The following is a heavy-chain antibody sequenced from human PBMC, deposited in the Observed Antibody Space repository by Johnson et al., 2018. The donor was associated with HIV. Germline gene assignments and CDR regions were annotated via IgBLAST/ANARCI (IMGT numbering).Heavy chain of an antibody. CDR1: GFTFSSYA. V-gene: IGHV3-64*01. J-gene: IGHJ3*02. CDR2: ISSDGGSS. CDR3: ARRAHDAFDI. Sequence: MLLVESGGGVVQPGRSLRLSCAASGFTFSSYAMHWVRQAPGKGLEYVSAISSDGGSSYSANSVKGRFTISRDNSKNTLFLQMGSLRAEDMAVYYCARRAHDAFDIWGQGTMVTVSS.